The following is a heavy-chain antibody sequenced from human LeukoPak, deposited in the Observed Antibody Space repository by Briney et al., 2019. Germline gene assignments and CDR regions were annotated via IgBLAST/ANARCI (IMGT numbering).Heavy chain of an antibody. V-gene: IGHV3-23*01. Sequence: GGSLRLSCAASGFTFSSYAMSWVRQAPGKGLEWVSAISGSGGSTYYADSVKGRFTISRDNSKNTLYLQMNSLRADDTAVYYCTRTKLPGYSTGWYFYSWGQGTLVTVSS. D-gene: IGHD6-19*01. CDR3: TRTKLPGYSTGWYFYS. CDR1: GFTFSSYA. J-gene: IGHJ4*02. CDR2: ISGSGGST.